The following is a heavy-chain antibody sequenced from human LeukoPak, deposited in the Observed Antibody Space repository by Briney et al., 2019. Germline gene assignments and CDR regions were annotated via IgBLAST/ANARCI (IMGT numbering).Heavy chain of an antibody. Sequence: GGSLRLSCAASGFTFSSYAMTWVRQAPGKGLEWVSGITGSDGSTYYAGPVKGRFSISRDNSKNTVFLQMNSLRADDTAVYYCAKEASSGLNDYWGQGTLVTVSS. CDR1: GFTFSSYA. V-gene: IGHV3-23*01. CDR2: ITGSDGST. CDR3: AKEASSGLNDY. J-gene: IGHJ4*02. D-gene: IGHD3-22*01.